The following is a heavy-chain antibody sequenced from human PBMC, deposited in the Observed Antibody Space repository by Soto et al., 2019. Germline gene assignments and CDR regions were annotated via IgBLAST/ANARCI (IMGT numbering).Heavy chain of an antibody. CDR1: GFTFSSYS. Sequence: EVLLVESGGGLGQPGGSLRLSCAASGFTFSSYSMNWVRQAPGKGVEWVSFISSRSSYIYYADSVKGRFTISRGNAKNSLYLQMNSLRAEETAVYNCARDQPRYSYGYGLGYWGQAPVVTVSS. CDR3: ARDQPRYSYGYGLGY. CDR2: ISSRSSYI. D-gene: IGHD5-18*01. J-gene: IGHJ4*02. V-gene: IGHV3-21*06.